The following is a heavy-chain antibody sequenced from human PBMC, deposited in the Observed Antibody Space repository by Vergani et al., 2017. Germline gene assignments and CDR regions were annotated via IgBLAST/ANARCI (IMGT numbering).Heavy chain of an antibody. CDR2: IYYSGST. D-gene: IGHD2-2*01. J-gene: IGHJ4*02. CDR3: ARMKYQLLYFDY. Sequence: QVQLQQWGAGLLKPSETLSLTCAVYGGSFSGYYWSWIRQPPGKGLEWIGSIYYSGSTYYNPSLKSRVTISVDTSKNQFSLKLSSVTAAETAVYYCARMKYQLLYFDYWGQGTLVTVSS. V-gene: IGHV4-34*01. CDR1: GGSFSGYY.